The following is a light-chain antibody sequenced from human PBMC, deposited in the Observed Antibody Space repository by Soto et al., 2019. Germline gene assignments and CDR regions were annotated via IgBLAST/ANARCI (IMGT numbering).Light chain of an antibody. V-gene: IGKV1-5*03. CDR3: QQYNNYEWT. CDR1: HNINNL. Sequence: DIQMTQSPSTLSASVGDRVTIDCRASHNINNLLAWYQQKPGEAPKLLIFRASNLYSGVPPRFSGSGSGTQFTLTINGLQPDDFATYYCQQYNNYEWTFGQATKVGVK. CDR2: RAS. J-gene: IGKJ1*01.